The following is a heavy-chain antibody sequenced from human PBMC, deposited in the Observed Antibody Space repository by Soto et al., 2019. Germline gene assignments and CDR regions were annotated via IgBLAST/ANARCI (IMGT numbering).Heavy chain of an antibody. CDR2: ISGSGANT. D-gene: IGHD3-9*01. CDR1: GFTFSSYA. J-gene: IGHJ4*02. V-gene: IGHV3-23*01. CDR3: AISPASNYDILTGPHY. Sequence: PGGSLRLSCAASGFTFSSYAMTWVRQPPGKGLEWVSGISGSGANTYYADSVKGRFTISRDKSQNTVYLQMNSLRAEDTALYYCAISPASNYDILTGPHYWGQGTLVTVSS.